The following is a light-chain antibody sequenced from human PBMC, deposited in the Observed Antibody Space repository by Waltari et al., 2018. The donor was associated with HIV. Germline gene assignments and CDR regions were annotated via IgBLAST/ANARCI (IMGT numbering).Light chain of an antibody. CDR2: KAS. V-gene: IGKV1-5*03. CDR3: QQYKSIG. CDR1: QSISSW. Sequence: DIQMTQSPSTLSASVGDRVTITCRASQSISSWLAWYQQKPGKAPKLLIYKASSLESGVPSRFRGSGSGTEFTLTISSLQPDDFATYYYQQYKSIGFGQGTKVEIK. J-gene: IGKJ1*01.